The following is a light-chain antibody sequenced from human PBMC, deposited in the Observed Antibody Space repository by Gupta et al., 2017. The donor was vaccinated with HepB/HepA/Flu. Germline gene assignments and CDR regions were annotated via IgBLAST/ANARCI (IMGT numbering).Light chain of an antibody. CDR1: SSDVGSYIL. Sequence: QSALTQPASVSGSPGQSITISCTGTSSDVGSYILVSWYQQHPGKAPKLMIYEVSKRPSGVSNRFSGSKAGNTASLTISGLQAEDEADYYCCSYAGSSTLVFGGGTKRTVL. CDR2: EVS. J-gene: IGLJ2*01. CDR3: CSYAGSSTLV. V-gene: IGLV2-23*02.